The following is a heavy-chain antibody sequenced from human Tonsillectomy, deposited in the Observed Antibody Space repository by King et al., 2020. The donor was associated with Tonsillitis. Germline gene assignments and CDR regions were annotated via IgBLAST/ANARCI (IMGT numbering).Heavy chain of an antibody. CDR1: GFTFSSYS. V-gene: IGHV3-21*01. Sequence: QLVQSGGGLVKPGGSLRLSCAASGFTFSSYSMNWVRQAPGKGLEWVSSISSSSSYIYYADSVKGRFTISRDNAKNSLYLQMNSLRAADTAVYYCARDRIVGATRYYFDYWGQGTLVTVSS. D-gene: IGHD1-26*01. CDR3: ARDRIVGATRYYFDY. CDR2: ISSSSSYI. J-gene: IGHJ4*02.